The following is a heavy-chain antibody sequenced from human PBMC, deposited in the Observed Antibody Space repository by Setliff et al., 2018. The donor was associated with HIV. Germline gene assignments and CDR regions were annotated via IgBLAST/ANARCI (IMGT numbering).Heavy chain of an antibody. D-gene: IGHD6-13*01. CDR1: GYTFTNYD. Sequence: ASVKVSCKASGYTFTNYDINWVRQATGQGLEWMGWMNPNSGNTGYAQKFQGRVTITTDESTSTAYMELSSLRSEDTAVYYCARADSSNWYHVDYWGQGTLVTVSS. CDR3: ARADSSNWYHVDY. CDR2: MNPNSGNT. V-gene: IGHV1-8*03. J-gene: IGHJ4*02.